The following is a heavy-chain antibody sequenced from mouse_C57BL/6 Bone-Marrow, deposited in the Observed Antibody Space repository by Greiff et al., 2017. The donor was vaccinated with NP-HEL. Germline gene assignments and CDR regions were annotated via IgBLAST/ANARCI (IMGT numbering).Heavy chain of an antibody. V-gene: IGHV1-7*01. Sequence: VQLQQSGAELAKPGASVKLSCKASGYTFTSYWMHWVKQRPGQGLEWIGYINPSSGYTKYNQKFKDKATLTADKSSSTAYMQLSSLTYEDSAVYYCARYDYDEGYAMDYWGQGTSVTVSS. CDR2: INPSSGYT. J-gene: IGHJ4*01. CDR3: ARYDYDEGYAMDY. CDR1: GYTFTSYW. D-gene: IGHD2-4*01.